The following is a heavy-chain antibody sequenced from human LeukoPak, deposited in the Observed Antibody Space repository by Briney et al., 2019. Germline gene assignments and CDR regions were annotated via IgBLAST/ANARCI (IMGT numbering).Heavy chain of an antibody. V-gene: IGHV3-48*01. J-gene: IGHJ3*02. Sequence: GGSLRLSCSASGFTFSSYSMNWVRQAPGKGLEWVSYISSSSSTIYYADSVKGRFTISRDNAKNSLYLQMSSLRAEDTAVYYCARDMSTMIVVVRDAFDIWGQGTMVTVSS. D-gene: IGHD3-22*01. CDR3: ARDMSTMIVVVRDAFDI. CDR2: ISSSSSTI. CDR1: GFTFSSYS.